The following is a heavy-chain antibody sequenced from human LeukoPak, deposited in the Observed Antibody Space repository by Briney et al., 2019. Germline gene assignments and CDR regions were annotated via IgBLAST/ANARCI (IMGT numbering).Heavy chain of an antibody. J-gene: IGHJ4*02. CDR2: ISAYNGNT. Sequence: GASVKVSCKASGYTFTSYGISWVRQAPGQGLEWMGWISAYNGNTNYAQKLQGRVTTTTDTSTSTAYMELRSLRSDDTAVYYCAREATCSSTSCSVDYWGQGTLVTVSS. D-gene: IGHD2-2*01. CDR1: GYTFTSYG. CDR3: AREATCSSTSCSVDY. V-gene: IGHV1-18*01.